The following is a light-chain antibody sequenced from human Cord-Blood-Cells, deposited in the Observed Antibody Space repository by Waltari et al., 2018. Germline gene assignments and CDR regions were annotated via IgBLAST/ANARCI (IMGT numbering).Light chain of an antibody. CDR2: GNS. Sequence: QSVLTQPPSVSGAPGQRVTISCTGSSSNIGAGYDVHWYQQLPGTAPQLLIYGNSNRPSGVPDRVAGSRSGTSASLAINGLQAEDEADDYCQAYDSSLSGVVFGGGTKLTVL. V-gene: IGLV1-40*01. CDR3: QAYDSSLSGVV. J-gene: IGLJ2*01. CDR1: SSNIGAGYD.